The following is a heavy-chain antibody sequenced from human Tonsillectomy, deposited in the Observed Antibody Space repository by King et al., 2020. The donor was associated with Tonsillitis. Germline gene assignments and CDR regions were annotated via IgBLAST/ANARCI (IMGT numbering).Heavy chain of an antibody. CDR3: ARGSQVSPNYFDF. V-gene: IGHV4-59*01. CDR1: GDSISSYY. CDR2: IYYSGGT. J-gene: IGHJ4*02. Sequence: QLQESGPRLVKPSETLSLTCTVSGDSISSYYWSWIRQPPGKGLEWIGYIYYSGGTKYNPSLKSRVTISVDTSKNQFSLKLRSVTAADTAVYYCARGSQVSPNYFDFWGQGTLVTVSS. D-gene: IGHD2/OR15-2a*01.